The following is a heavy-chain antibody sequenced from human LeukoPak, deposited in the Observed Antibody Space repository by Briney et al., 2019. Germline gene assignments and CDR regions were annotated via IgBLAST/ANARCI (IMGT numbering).Heavy chain of an antibody. J-gene: IGHJ1*01. D-gene: IGHD3-22*01. Sequence: GESLKISCKGSGYSFTSYWIGWVRQMPGKGLDWMGIIYPGDSDTRYSPSFQGQVTISDDKSISTAYLQWSSLKASDTAMYYCASGYYYDSSGPEYFQHWGESTRDSVST. CDR3: ASGYYYDSSGPEYFQH. CDR2: IYPGDSDT. V-gene: IGHV5-51*01. CDR1: GYSFTSYW.